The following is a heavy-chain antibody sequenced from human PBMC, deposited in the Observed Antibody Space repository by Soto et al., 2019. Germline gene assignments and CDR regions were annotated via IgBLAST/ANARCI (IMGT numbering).Heavy chain of an antibody. CDR3: ARGRGAARRGFDY. Sequence: TLSLTCAVSGGSFSGYYWSWIRQPPGKGLEWIGEINHSGSTNYNPSLKSRVTISVDTSKNQFSLKLSSVTAADTAVYYCARGRGAARRGFDYWGQGTLVTV. V-gene: IGHV4-34*01. J-gene: IGHJ4*02. D-gene: IGHD6-6*01. CDR2: INHSGST. CDR1: GGSFSGYY.